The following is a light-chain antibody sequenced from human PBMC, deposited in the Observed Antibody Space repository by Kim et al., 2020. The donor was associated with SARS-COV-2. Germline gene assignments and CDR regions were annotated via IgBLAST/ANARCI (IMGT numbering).Light chain of an antibody. CDR2: DAS. J-gene: IGKJ1*01. Sequence: DIQMTQSPSTLSASVGDRVTITCRASQSISSWLAWYQQKPGKAPKLLIYDASSLESGVPSRFSGSGSGTEFTLTISSLQPDDFATYYCQQYNSSPTFGQGTKVE. CDR1: QSISSW. V-gene: IGKV1-5*01. CDR3: QQYNSSPT.